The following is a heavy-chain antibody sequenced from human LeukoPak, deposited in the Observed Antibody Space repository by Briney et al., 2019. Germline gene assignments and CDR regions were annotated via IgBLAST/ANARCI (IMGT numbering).Heavy chain of an antibody. V-gene: IGHV3-15*01. CDR3: TKLDSISTD. D-gene: IGHD1-14*01. J-gene: IGHJ4*02. CDR2: IKGKAEGGTT. CDR1: GFTFSNAC. Sequence: GGSLRLSCAASGFTFSNACMSWVRQAPGKGLEWVGHIKGKAEGGTTDYAAPVQGRFTISRDDSKNTLYLHMNSLRAEDTAVYYCTKLDSISTDWGQGTLVTVST.